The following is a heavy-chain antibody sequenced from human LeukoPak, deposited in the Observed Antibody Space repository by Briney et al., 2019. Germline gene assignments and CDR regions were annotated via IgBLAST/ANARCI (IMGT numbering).Heavy chain of an antibody. CDR2: IYYSGST. J-gene: IGHJ4*02. V-gene: IGHV4-59*01. D-gene: IGHD2-2*01. Sequence: PSETLSLTCTVSGGSISSYYWSWIRQPPGKGLEWIGYIYYSGSTNYNPSLKSRVTISVDTSKNQFSLKLSSVTAADTAVYYCARDCSSTSCYGARDYWGQGTLVTVSS. CDR3: ARDCSSTSCYGARDY. CDR1: GGSISSYY.